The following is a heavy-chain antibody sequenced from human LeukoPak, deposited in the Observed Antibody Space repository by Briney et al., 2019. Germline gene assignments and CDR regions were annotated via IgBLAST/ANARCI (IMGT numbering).Heavy chain of an antibody. V-gene: IGHV3-23*01. CDR2: IRANGANT. CDR1: GFTFSNDA. Sequence: GGSLRLSCAASGFTFSNDAMSWVRQAPGKGLEWVSAIRANGANTYYADSVKGRFTISRDNSKNTLSLQMNSLRAEDTAVYYCAHPTEYSSSWYGNWFDPWGQGTLVTVSS. CDR3: AHPTEYSSSWYGNWFDP. J-gene: IGHJ5*02. D-gene: IGHD6-13*01.